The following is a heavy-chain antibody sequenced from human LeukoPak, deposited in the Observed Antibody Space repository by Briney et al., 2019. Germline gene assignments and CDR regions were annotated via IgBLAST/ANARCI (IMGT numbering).Heavy chain of an antibody. Sequence: ASVKVSFKASGYTFTGYYIHWVRQAPGQGLEWMGWINPHSGVTKSAQKFQGRVTMTRDTSISTAYMELSSLTSDDTAVYYCARDEAATGKYWYFDLWGRGTLVTVSS. CDR2: INPHSGVT. D-gene: IGHD1-1*01. V-gene: IGHV1-2*02. J-gene: IGHJ2*01. CDR3: ARDEAATGKYWYFDL. CDR1: GYTFTGYY.